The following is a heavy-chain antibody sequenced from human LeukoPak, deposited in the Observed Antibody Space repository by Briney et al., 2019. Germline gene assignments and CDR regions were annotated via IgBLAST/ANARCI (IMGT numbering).Heavy chain of an antibody. J-gene: IGHJ6*03. CDR3: ARYSEVYYYVDV. CDR2: ISWNSGSI. V-gene: IGHV3-9*01. Sequence: PGGSLRLSCAASGFTFDDYAMHWVRQAPGKGLEWVSGISWNSGSIGYADSVKGRFTISGDNAKNSLYLQMNSLRVEDTVVYFCARYSEVYYYVDVWGTGTTVTVSS. CDR1: GFTFDDYA.